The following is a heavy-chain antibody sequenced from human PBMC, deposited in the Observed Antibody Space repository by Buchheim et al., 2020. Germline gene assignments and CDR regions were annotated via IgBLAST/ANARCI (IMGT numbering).Heavy chain of an antibody. CDR2: ISYDGSNK. J-gene: IGHJ4*02. V-gene: IGHV3-30*03. CDR3: AAPGIAAAGTFDY. D-gene: IGHD6-13*01. Sequence: QVQLVESGGGVVQPGRSLRLSCAASGFTFRSYDMHWVRQAPGKGLEWVAVISYDGSNKYYADSVKGRFTISRDNPKNTLYLQMNSLRAEDTAVYYCAAPGIAAAGTFDYWGQGTL. CDR1: GFTFRSYD.